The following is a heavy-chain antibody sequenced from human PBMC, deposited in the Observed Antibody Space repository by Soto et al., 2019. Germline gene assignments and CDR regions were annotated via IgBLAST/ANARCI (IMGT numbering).Heavy chain of an antibody. CDR3: ARGSTFGYCSGGSCYEIDY. J-gene: IGHJ4*02. Sequence: GGSLRLSCAASGFTFSSYGMHWVRQAPGKGLEWVAVIWYDGSNKYYADSVKGRFTISRDNSKNTLYLQMNSLRAEDTAVYYGARGSTFGYCSGGSCYEIDYWGQGTLVTVSS. D-gene: IGHD2-15*01. CDR2: IWYDGSNK. V-gene: IGHV3-33*01. CDR1: GFTFSSYG.